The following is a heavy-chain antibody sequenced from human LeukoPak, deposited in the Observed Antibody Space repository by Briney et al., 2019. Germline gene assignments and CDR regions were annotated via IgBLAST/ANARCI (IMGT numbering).Heavy chain of an antibody. J-gene: IGHJ4*02. V-gene: IGHV3-33*01. Sequence: GRSLRLSCAASGFTFSSYGMHWVRQAPGKGLEWVAVIWYDGSNKYYADPVKGRFTISRDNSKNTLYLHMNSLRAEDTAVYYCARGKYTSGWYYFDYWGQGTLVTVSS. D-gene: IGHD6-19*01. CDR2: IWYDGSNK. CDR1: GFTFSSYG. CDR3: ARGKYTSGWYYFDY.